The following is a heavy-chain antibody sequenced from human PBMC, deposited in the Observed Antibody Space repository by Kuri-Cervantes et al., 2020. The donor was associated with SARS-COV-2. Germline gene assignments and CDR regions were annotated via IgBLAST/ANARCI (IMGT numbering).Heavy chain of an antibody. Sequence: GESLKISCAASGFTFSDYYMSWIRQAPGKGLEWVSYISSSGSTIYYADSVKGRFTISRDNAKNSLYLQMNSLRAEDTAVYYCARDSSYSNYRVYYYGMDVWGQGTTVTVSS. V-gene: IGHV3-11*04. J-gene: IGHJ6*02. CDR3: ARDSSYSNYRVYYYGMDV. CDR2: ISSSGSTI. CDR1: GFTFSDYY. D-gene: IGHD4-11*01.